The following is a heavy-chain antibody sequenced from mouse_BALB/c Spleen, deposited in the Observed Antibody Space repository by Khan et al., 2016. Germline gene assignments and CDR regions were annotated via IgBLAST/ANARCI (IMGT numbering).Heavy chain of an antibody. J-gene: IGHJ4*01. CDR1: GYAFSSYW. Sequence: QVQLKQSGAELVRPGSSVKISCKASGYAFSSYWMNWVKQRPGQGLEWIGQIYPGDGDTNYNGKFKGKATLTADQSSSTAYMQLRSLTSEDSAVYFCALYYRAAMDYWGQGTSVTVSS. CDR2: IYPGDGDT. V-gene: IGHV1-80*01. CDR3: ALYYRAAMDY. D-gene: IGHD2-14*01.